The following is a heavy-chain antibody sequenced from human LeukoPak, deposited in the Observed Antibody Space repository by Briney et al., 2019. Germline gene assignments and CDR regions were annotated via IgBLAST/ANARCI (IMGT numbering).Heavy chain of an antibody. V-gene: IGHV3-9*01. CDR3: AASIRFLEWFLDY. D-gene: IGHD3-3*01. CDR1: GFTFDDYA. Sequence: GGSLRLSCAASGFTFDDYAMHWVRQAPGKGLEWVSGISWNSGSTGYADSVKGRFTISRDNAKNSLYLQMNSLRAEDTALYYCAASIRFLEWFLDYWGQGTLVTVSS. J-gene: IGHJ4*02. CDR2: ISWNSGST.